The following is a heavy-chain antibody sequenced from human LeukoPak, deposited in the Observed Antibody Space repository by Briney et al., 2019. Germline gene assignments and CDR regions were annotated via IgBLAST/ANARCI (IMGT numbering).Heavy chain of an antibody. Sequence: SETLSLTCTVSGGSISSYYWSWIRQPPGRGLEWIGYIYYTGSTNYNPSLKSRVSISVDTSKNQFSLKLSSVTAADTAVYYCARRASSNWRFDYWGQGTLVTVSS. CDR3: ARRASSNWRFDY. D-gene: IGHD6-13*01. V-gene: IGHV4-59*08. J-gene: IGHJ4*02. CDR2: IYYTGST. CDR1: GGSISSYY.